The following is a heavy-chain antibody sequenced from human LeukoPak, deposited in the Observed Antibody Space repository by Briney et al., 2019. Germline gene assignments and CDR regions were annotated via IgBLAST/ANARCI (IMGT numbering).Heavy chain of an antibody. CDR3: ARALWYGSGKDYYYGMDV. CDR1: GGSISY. J-gene: IGHJ6*02. D-gene: IGHD3-10*01. V-gene: IGHV4-59*01. Sequence: PSETLSLTCTVSGGSISYWTWIRQPPGKGLEWIGVINDHGRTEYSPSLTSRVTMSLDTSKKQVSLRLRSVTAADTAVYYCARALWYGSGKDYYYGMDVWGQGTTVTVSS. CDR2: INDHGRT.